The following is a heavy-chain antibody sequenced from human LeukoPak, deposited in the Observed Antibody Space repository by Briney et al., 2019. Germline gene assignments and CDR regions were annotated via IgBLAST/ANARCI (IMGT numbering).Heavy chain of an antibody. V-gene: IGHV4-61*02. D-gene: IGHD4-17*01. J-gene: IGHJ4*02. Sequence: SQTLSLTCTVSGGSISSGSYYWGWIRQPAGTGLEWIGRIYTSGSTNYNPSLKSRVTISVDTSKNQFSLKLSSVTAADTAVYYCARECYGDYLDYWGQGTLVTVSS. CDR2: IYTSGST. CDR1: GGSISSGSYY. CDR3: ARECYGDYLDY.